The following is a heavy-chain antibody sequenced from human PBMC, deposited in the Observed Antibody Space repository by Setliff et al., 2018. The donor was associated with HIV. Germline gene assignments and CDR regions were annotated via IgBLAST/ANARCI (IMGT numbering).Heavy chain of an antibody. J-gene: IGHJ6*03. D-gene: IGHD6-6*01. CDR3: AGEAWTSYRSSSGYYYYYMDV. V-gene: IGHV4-38-2*01. Sequence: SETLSLTCVVSGYSISSGYYWGWIRQPPGTGLEWIGSFYHSTTYYNPSLKSRVTISVDTSKNQFSLKLSSVTAADTAVYYCAGEAWTSYRSSSGYYYYYMDVWGKGTTVTVSS. CDR2: FYHSTT. CDR1: GYSISSGYY.